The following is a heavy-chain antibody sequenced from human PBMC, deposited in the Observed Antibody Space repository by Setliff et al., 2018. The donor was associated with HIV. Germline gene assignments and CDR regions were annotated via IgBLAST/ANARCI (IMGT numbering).Heavy chain of an antibody. Sequence: PGGSLRLSCAASGFTFSSYAMSWVRQAPGKGLEWVSAISTSGANTYYADSVKGRFTISRDNSKNTLYLQMNSLRAEDTAVYYCAKDYEYGYYYDSSGYYTYFDYWGQGTLVTVSS. V-gene: IGHV3-23*01. CDR2: ISTSGANT. CDR3: AKDYEYGYYYDSSGYYTYFDY. CDR1: GFTFSSYA. D-gene: IGHD3-22*01. J-gene: IGHJ4*02.